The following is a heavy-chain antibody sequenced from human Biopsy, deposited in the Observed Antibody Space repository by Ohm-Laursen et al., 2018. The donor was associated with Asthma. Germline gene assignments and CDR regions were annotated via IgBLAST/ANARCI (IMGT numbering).Heavy chain of an antibody. D-gene: IGHD3-22*01. CDR1: GFVFSQCG. Sequence: SLRLSCSASGFVFSQCGMHWVRQGPGKGLEWVALVWSDGHNKYYEDSVKGRFTISRDNSRNRLYLQINSLTVEDSAVYFCARQSGQEYGDSIPFDTWGQGTKVAVSS. CDR2: VWSDGHNK. J-gene: IGHJ3*02. CDR3: ARQSGQEYGDSIPFDT. V-gene: IGHV3-33*08.